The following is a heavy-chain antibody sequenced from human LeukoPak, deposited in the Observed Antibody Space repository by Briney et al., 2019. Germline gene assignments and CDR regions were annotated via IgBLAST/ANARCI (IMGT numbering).Heavy chain of an antibody. V-gene: IGHV4-31*03. D-gene: IGHD3-22*01. CDR2: IYYSGST. J-gene: IGHJ4*02. Sequence: PSQTLSLICTVSGGSISSGGYYWSWIRQHPGKGLEWIGYIYYSGSTYYNPSLKSRVTISVDMSKNQFSLKLSSVTAADTAVYYCARPLNYYDSSGYWNWGQGTLVTVSS. CDR3: ARPLNYYDSSGYWN. CDR1: GGSISSGGYY.